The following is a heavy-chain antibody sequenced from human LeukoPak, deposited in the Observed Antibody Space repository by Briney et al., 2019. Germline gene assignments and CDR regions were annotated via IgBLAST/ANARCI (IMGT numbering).Heavy chain of an antibody. V-gene: IGHV3-23*01. CDR3: TKDLNVGDIGYFDY. CDR2: ISGSGGST. J-gene: IGHJ4*01. Sequence: AGSLTLSCAASGFTSSTYAMSWVRQAPGKGLEWVSAISGSGGSTYYADSVKGRFTISRDNSKNTLYLQMNSLRAEDTAVYYCTKDLNVGDIGYFDYWGQATLVSVSS. D-gene: IGHD2-8*01. CDR1: GFTSSTYA.